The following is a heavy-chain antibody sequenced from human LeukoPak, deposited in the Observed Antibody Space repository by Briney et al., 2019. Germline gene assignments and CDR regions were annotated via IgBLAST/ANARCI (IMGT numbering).Heavy chain of an antibody. Sequence: GGSLRLSCAASGFTFSYFGMHWVRQAPGXXLXXXXXXXYDGSKKYYAESVKGXFTISRDNSKSTLYLQMNRLRADDKALYYCVKDRSGAAAGIRLDSWGQGTLVTVSS. V-gene: IGHV3-30*18. J-gene: IGHJ4*02. D-gene: IGHD6-13*01. CDR3: VKDRSGAAAGIRLDS. CDR2: XXYDGSKK. CDR1: GFTFSYFG.